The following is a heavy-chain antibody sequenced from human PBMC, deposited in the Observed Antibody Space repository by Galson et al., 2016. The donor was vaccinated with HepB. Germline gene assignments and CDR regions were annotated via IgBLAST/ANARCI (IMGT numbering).Heavy chain of an antibody. J-gene: IGHJ4*02. Sequence: SLRLSCAVSGFSVSDNYMSWVRQAPGKGLEWVSLIYSDGRTHHAESVKGRFTISRDITKNTVYLQMNSLRVEDSAIYYCATRLGYCRGGTCFGRYWGQGTLVTVSS. CDR1: GFSVSDNY. D-gene: IGHD2-15*01. V-gene: IGHV3-53*01. CDR2: IYSDGRT. CDR3: ATRLGYCRGGTCFGRY.